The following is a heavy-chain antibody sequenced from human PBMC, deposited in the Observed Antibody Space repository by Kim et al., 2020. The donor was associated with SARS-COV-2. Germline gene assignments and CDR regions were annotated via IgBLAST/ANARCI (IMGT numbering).Heavy chain of an antibody. V-gene: IGHV3-74*01. D-gene: IGHD6-13*01. CDR1: RFTFSNYW. CDR2: INSYGSST. CDR3: AKDRGSSPIPDY. Sequence: GGSLRLSCAASRFTFSNYWMHWARQAPGEGLVWVSRINSYGSSTNYADSVKGRFTISRDNARNTLYLQMNSLRAEDTAVYYCAKDRGSSPIPDYWGQGTLVTVSS. J-gene: IGHJ4*02.